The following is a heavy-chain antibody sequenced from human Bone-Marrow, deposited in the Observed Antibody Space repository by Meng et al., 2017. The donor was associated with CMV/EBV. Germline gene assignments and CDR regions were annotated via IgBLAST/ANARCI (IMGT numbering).Heavy chain of an antibody. V-gene: IGHV1-8*01. Sequence: ASVKVSCKASGYTFTSYDINWVRQATGQGLEWMGWMNPNSGNTGYAQKFQGRVTMTRNTSISTAYMELSSLRSEDTAVYYCAGVARRFTIFYPYWGQGTLVTVSS. CDR2: MNPNSGNT. D-gene: IGHD3-9*01. CDR1: GYTFTSYD. J-gene: IGHJ4*02. CDR3: AGVARRFTIFYPY.